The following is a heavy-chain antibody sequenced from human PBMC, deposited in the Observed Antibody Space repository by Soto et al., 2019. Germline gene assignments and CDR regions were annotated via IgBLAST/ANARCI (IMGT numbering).Heavy chain of an antibody. CDR2: ISGGGGST. V-gene: IGHV3-23*01. Sequence: EVQLLESGGGLVQPGGSLRLSCAASGFTLSTYAMSWVRRAPGKGLEWVSCISGGGGSTYYADSVKGRFTISRDISKNPLYLHLRSLSAEDTSVYYCANGDSRGYSRYSDYWGQGTLVSVSS. CDR3: ANGDSRGYSRYSDY. D-gene: IGHD3-22*01. J-gene: IGHJ4*02. CDR1: GFTLSTYA.